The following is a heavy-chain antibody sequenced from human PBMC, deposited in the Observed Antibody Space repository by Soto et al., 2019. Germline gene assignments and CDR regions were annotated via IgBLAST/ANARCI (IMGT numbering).Heavy chain of an antibody. D-gene: IGHD2-21*01. Sequence: EEQLLESGGGLVQPGGSLRLSCAGSGFIFGHYAMTWVRQAPGKGLEWISAISGRGDSTYYADAVKGRFTISRDNSKNTLYLQRNSLRVEDTAVYYCAKALDGIAAYFYAMGVWGQGTTVTVSS. CDR1: GFIFGHYA. CDR2: ISGRGDST. J-gene: IGHJ6*02. CDR3: AKALDGIAAYFYAMGV. V-gene: IGHV3-23*01.